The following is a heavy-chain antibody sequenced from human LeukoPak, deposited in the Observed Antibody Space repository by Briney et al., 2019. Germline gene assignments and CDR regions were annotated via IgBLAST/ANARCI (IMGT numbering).Heavy chain of an antibody. CDR2: ISWNSGSI. CDR1: GFTFDDYA. Sequence: PGGSLRLSCAASGFTFDDYAMHWVRQAPGKGLEWVSGISWNSGSIGYADSVKGRFTISRDNAKNSLYLQMNSLRAEDMALYYCAKASFWYYFDYWGQGTLVTVSS. D-gene: IGHD2-2*01. V-gene: IGHV3-9*03. CDR3: AKASFWYYFDY. J-gene: IGHJ4*02.